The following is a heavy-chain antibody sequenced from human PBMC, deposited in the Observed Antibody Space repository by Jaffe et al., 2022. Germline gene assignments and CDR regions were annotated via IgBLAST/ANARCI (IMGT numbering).Heavy chain of an antibody. Sequence: EVQLVESGGGLVKPGGSLRLSCAASGFTFSNAWMSWVRQAPGKGLEWVGRIKSTSDGGTTDYAAPVKGRFTISRDDSKNTLYLQMNSLKTEDTAVYYCTIDYSHSNYYWGQGTLVTVSS. CDR2: IKSTSDGGTT. D-gene: IGHD4-4*01. CDR3: TIDYSHSNYY. V-gene: IGHV3-15*01. J-gene: IGHJ4*02. CDR1: GFTFSNAW.